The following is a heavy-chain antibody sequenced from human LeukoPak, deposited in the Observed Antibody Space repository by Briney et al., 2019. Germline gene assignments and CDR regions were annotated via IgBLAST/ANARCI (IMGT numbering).Heavy chain of an antibody. CDR3: AREGSGMDV. V-gene: IGHV4-30-4*01. J-gene: IGHJ6*02. Sequence: SETLSLTCTVSGGSISSGDYYWSWIRQPPGKGLEWIGYIYYSGSTYYNPSLRSRVTTSVDTSKNQFSLKLSSVTAADTAVYYCAREGSGMDVWGQGTTVTVSS. CDR1: GGSISSGDYY. D-gene: IGHD3-10*01. CDR2: IYYSGST.